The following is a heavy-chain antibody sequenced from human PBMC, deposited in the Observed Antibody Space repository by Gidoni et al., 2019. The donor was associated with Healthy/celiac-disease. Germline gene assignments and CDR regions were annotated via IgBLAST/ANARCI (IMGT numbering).Heavy chain of an antibody. J-gene: IGHJ4*02. Sequence: EVQLVESGGGLVQPGRSLRLSCAASGFTFDDYAMHWVRQAPGKGLEWVSGISWNSGSIGYADSVKGRFTISRDNAKNSLYLQMNSLRAEDTALYYCAKSGRDGYNDEYYFDYWGQGTLVTVSS. D-gene: IGHD5-12*01. CDR3: AKSGRDGYNDEYYFDY. CDR2: ISWNSGSI. V-gene: IGHV3-9*01. CDR1: GFTFDDYA.